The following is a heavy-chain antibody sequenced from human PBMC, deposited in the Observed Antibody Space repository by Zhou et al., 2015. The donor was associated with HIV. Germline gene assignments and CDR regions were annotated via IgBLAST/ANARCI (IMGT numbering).Heavy chain of an antibody. CDR2: MNPNSGNT. J-gene: IGHJ6*02. CDR1: GGTFSSYA. V-gene: IGHV1-8*02. Sequence: QVQLVQSGAEVKKPGSSVKVSCKASGGTFSSYAISWVRQATGQGLEWMGWMNPNSGNTGYAQKFQGRVTMTRNTSISTAYMELSSLRSEDTAVYYCARALGVAVAGTYYYGMDVWGQGTTVTVSS. D-gene: IGHD6-19*01. CDR3: ARALGVAVAGTYYYGMDV.